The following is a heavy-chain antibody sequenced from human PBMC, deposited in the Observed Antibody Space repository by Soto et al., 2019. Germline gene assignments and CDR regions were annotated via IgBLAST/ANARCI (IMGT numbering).Heavy chain of an antibody. J-gene: IGHJ4*02. D-gene: IGHD4-4*01. V-gene: IGHV4-59*01. CDR3: ARGASNWQYFDC. CDR1: GGSISSYY. Sequence: SETLSLTCTVSGGSISSYYWSWIRQPPGKGLEWIGYFHYTGISNYNSSLKSRVTMSLDTSKNQFSLKLSSVSAADTAIYYCARGASNWQYFDCWGQGALVTVSS. CDR2: FHYTGIS.